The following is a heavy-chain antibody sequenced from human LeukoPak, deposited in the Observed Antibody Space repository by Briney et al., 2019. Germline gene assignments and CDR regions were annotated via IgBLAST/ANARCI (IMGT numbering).Heavy chain of an antibody. V-gene: IGHV3-53*01. Sequence: GGSLRLSCAASGFAVSSNYMSWVRQAPGKGLEWVSVIYSGGSTYYADSVKGRFTISRDNSKNTLYLQMNSLRAEDTAVYYCARGYYYGSGSYFDYWGQGTLVTVSS. CDR1: GFAVSSNY. CDR3: ARGYYYGSGSYFDY. CDR2: IYSGGST. J-gene: IGHJ4*02. D-gene: IGHD3-10*01.